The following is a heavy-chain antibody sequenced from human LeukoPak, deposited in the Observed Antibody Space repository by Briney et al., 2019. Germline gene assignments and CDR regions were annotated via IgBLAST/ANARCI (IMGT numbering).Heavy chain of an antibody. CDR2: IYTSGST. V-gene: IGHV4-4*07. D-gene: IGHD4-17*01. J-gene: IGHJ4*02. Sequence: SETLSLTCTVSGGSIRSYNWSWIRQPAGKGLEWIGRIYTSGSTNYNPSLKSRVTISVDTSKNQFSLKLSSVTAADTAVYYCARPQMTTVTTFDYWGQGTLVTVSS. CDR1: GGSIRSYN. CDR3: ARPQMTTVTTFDY.